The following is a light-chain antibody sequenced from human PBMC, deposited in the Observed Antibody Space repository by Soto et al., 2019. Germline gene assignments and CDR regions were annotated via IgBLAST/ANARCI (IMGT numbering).Light chain of an antibody. Sequence: QPVLTQPASVSGSPGQSITISCTGTSSYVGSDNLVSWFQQHPGKAPKLMIYEVNKRPSGVSNRFSGSKSGNTASLTISGLQAEDEADYYCSSARSYIHVVFGGGTKLTVL. CDR3: SSARSYIHVV. CDR1: SSYVGSDNL. V-gene: IGLV2-23*02. J-gene: IGLJ2*01. CDR2: EVN.